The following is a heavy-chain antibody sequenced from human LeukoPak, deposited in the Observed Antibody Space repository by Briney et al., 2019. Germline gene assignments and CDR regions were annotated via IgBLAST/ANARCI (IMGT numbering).Heavy chain of an antibody. CDR2: INHSGST. V-gene: IGHV4-34*01. CDR3: ARGKTYYYDSSGSQSDWFDP. CDR1: GGSFSGYY. Sequence: SETLSLTCAVYGGSFSGYYWSWIRQPPGKGLEWIGEINHSGSTNYNPSLKSRVTISVDTSKNQFSLKLSSVTAADTAVYYCARGKTYYYDSSGSQSDWFDPWGQGTLVTVSS. D-gene: IGHD3-22*01. J-gene: IGHJ5*02.